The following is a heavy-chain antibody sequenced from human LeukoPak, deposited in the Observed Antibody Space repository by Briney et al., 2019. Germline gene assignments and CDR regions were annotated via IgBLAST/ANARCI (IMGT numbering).Heavy chain of an antibody. D-gene: IGHD3-10*01. V-gene: IGHV4-34*01. Sequence: SETLSLTCAVYGGSFSGYYWSWIRQPPGKGLEWIGEINHSGSTNYNPSLKSRVTISVDTSKNQFSLKLSSVTAADTAVYYCARGGLTDGSGSYYVDYWGQETLVTVSS. CDR2: INHSGST. J-gene: IGHJ4*02. CDR1: GGSFSGYY. CDR3: ARGGLTDGSGSYYVDY.